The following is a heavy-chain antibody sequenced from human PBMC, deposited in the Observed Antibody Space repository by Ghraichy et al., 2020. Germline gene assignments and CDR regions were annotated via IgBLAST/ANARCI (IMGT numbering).Heavy chain of an antibody. J-gene: IGHJ6*02. CDR2: IIPIFGTA. CDR1: GGTFSSYA. CDR3: ARERENLAGRNYYYYGMDV. D-gene: IGHD6-19*01. Sequence: SVKVSCKASGGTFSSYAISWVRQAPGQGLEWMGGIIPIFGTANYAQKFQGRVTITADESTSTAYMELSSLRSEDTAVYYCARERENLAGRNYYYYGMDVWGQGTTVTVSS. V-gene: IGHV1-69*13.